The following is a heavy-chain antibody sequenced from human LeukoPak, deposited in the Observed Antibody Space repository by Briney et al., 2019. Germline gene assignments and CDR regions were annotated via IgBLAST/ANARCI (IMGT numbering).Heavy chain of an antibody. J-gene: IGHJ4*02. CDR2: TIPIFGTA. V-gene: IGHV1-69*01. Sequence: GAPVKVSCKASGGTFSSYAISWVRQAPGQGLEWMGGTIPIFGTANYAQKFQGRVTITADESTSTAYMELSSLRSEDTAVYYCAREYDFWSGYPLVPFDYWGQGTLVTVPS. CDR3: AREYDFWSGYPLVPFDY. CDR1: GGTFSSYA. D-gene: IGHD3-3*01.